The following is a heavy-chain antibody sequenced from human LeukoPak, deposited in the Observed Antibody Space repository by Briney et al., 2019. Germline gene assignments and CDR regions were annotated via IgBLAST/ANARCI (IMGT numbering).Heavy chain of an antibody. Sequence: ASAKVSCKASGDSFSIYSISWVRQAPGQGLEWMGRIIPTLGIANYAQKFQGRVTITADRSTSTAYMELSSLRSEDTAVYYCAREPSRDGYTLYYFDFWGQGTLVTVSS. CDR2: IIPTLGIA. D-gene: IGHD5-24*01. J-gene: IGHJ4*02. CDR1: GDSFSIYS. CDR3: AREPSRDGYTLYYFDF. V-gene: IGHV1-69*04.